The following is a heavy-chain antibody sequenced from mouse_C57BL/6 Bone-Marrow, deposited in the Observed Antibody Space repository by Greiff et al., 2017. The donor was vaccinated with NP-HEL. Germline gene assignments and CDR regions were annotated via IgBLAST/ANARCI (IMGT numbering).Heavy chain of an antibody. J-gene: IGHJ1*03. V-gene: IGHV1-50*01. CDR3: ARYDGYYVWYFDV. CDR1: GYTFTSYW. CDR2: IDPSDSYT. D-gene: IGHD2-3*01. Sequence: QVQLQQPGAELVKPGASVKLSCKASGYTFTSYWMQWVKQRPGQGLEWIGEIDPSDSYTNYNQKFKGKATLTVDTSSSTAYMQLSSLTSEDSAVYYCARYDGYYVWYFDVWGTGTTVTVSS.